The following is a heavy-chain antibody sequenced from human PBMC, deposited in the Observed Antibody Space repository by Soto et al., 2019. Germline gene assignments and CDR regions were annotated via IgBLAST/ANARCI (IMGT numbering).Heavy chain of an antibody. J-gene: IGHJ4*02. CDR2: IYSGGRT. CDR1: GFSVTANY. V-gene: IGHV3-53*01. Sequence: DVQVVESGGGLIQPGGSLRLSCEVSGFSVTANYMSWVRQAPGKGLEWVSVIYSGGRTYYIDSVKGRFSISRDISKNTLYLQMNSLRAEDTAVYYCHGYGYWGQGTPVTVSS. D-gene: IGHD5-12*01. CDR3: HGYGY.